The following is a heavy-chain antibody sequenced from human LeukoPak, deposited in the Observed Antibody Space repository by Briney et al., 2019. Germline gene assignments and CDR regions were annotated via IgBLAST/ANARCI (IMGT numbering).Heavy chain of an antibody. Sequence: PGGSLRLSCAASGFTFSSYGMHWVRQAPGKGLEWVAVISYDGSNKYYAESVKGRFIISRDNSKNTLFLQMNSLRAEDTAVFYCAKDSSYHGMDVWGQGTTVTVFS. J-gene: IGHJ6*02. V-gene: IGHV3-30*18. CDR2: ISYDGSNK. CDR3: AKDSSYHGMDV. CDR1: GFTFSSYG.